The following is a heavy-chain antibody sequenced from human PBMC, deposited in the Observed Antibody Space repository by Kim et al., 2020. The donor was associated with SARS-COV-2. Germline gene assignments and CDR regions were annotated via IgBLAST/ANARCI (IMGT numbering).Heavy chain of an antibody. CDR3: AKDMGWGSYPDY. CDR1: GFTFDDYA. Sequence: GGSLRLSCAASGFTFDDYAMHWVRQAPGKGLEWVSLIGGDGGSTYYADSVKGRFTISRDNSKNSLYLQMNSLRTEDTALYYCAKDMGWGSYPDYWGQGTLVTVSS. D-gene: IGHD1-26*01. J-gene: IGHJ4*02. CDR2: IGGDGGST. V-gene: IGHV3-43*02.